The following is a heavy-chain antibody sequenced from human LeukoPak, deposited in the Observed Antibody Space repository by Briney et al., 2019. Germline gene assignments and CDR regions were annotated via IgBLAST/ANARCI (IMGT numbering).Heavy chain of an antibody. V-gene: IGHV3-30*04. CDR2: ISYDGSNK. Sequence: GGSLRLSCAASGFTFSSYAMHWVRQAPGKGLEWVAVISYDGSNKYYADSVKGRFTISRDNSKNTLYLQMNSLRAEDTAVYYCARAASITIFGVALGFDPWGQGTLVTVSS. CDR1: GFTFSSYA. CDR3: ARAASITIFGVALGFDP. J-gene: IGHJ5*02. D-gene: IGHD3-3*01.